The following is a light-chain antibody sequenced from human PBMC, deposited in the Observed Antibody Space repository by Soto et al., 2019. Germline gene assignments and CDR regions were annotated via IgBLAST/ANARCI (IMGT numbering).Light chain of an antibody. V-gene: IGKV3-15*01. Sequence: EIVMTQSPVTLSASPGESATLSCRASQSVDNNVAWYQQKPGQAPRLLIVGSFARATGIPARFSGSGSGSEFILTISGLQSEDFAVYYCQQYNNWPQTFGQGTKVDIK. J-gene: IGKJ1*01. CDR3: QQYNNWPQT. CDR2: GSF. CDR1: QSVDNN.